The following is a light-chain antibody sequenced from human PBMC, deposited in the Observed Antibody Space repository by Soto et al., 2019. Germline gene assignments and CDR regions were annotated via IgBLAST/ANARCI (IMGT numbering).Light chain of an antibody. Sequence: EIVFTQAPATLSLSPGEKATLSCRASQTVSSYLAWYQQKAGQAPRPLIYDASNRAPGIPARFSGSGSGTDFTLTISSLEPEDFAVYYCQQRSSWPLTFGGGTKVDTK. CDR1: QTVSSY. J-gene: IGKJ4*01. CDR2: DAS. V-gene: IGKV3-11*01. CDR3: QQRSSWPLT.